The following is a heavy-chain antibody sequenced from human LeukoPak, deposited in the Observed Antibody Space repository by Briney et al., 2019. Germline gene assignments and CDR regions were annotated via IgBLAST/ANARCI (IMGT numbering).Heavy chain of an antibody. V-gene: IGHV3-21*01. J-gene: IGHJ4*02. CDR3: ARDKVVAAKASDY. CDR1: GFTFSSYG. D-gene: IGHD2-15*01. CDR2: ISSSSSYI. Sequence: PGGSLRLSXAASGFTFSSYGMNWVRQAPGKGLEWVSSISSSSSYIYYADSVKGRFTISRDNAKNSLYLQMNSLRAEDTAVYYCARDKVVAAKASDYWSQGTLVTVSS.